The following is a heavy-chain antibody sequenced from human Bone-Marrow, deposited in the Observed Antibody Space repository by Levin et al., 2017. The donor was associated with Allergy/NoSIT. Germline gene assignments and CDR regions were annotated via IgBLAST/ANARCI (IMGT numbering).Heavy chain of an antibody. D-gene: IGHD3-3*01. CDR3: ARVNDFWCTSYFYS. Sequence: PSETLSLTCTVSGDSISRYYWSWIRQPPGKGLEWIGYIYYSGGTNYNPSLRSRVTMSVDTSKNQVSLNLISVTAADTAVYYCARVNDFWCTSYFYSWGQGTLVTVCS. V-gene: IGHV4-59*01. CDR2: IYYSGGT. J-gene: IGHJ4*02. CDR1: GDSISRYY.